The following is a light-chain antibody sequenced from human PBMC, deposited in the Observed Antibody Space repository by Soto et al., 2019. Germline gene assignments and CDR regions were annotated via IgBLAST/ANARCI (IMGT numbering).Light chain of an antibody. CDR2: GAS. V-gene: IGKV3-20*01. Sequence: EIVLTQSPGTLSLSPGERVTLSCRASQSVSRSYLAWYQQKPGQAPRLLLYGASSRATGIPDRFSGSGSGTDFTLTISRLEPEDFAVYYCQHHASSPRTFGQGTKVEIK. CDR3: QHHASSPRT. CDR1: QSVSRSY. J-gene: IGKJ1*01.